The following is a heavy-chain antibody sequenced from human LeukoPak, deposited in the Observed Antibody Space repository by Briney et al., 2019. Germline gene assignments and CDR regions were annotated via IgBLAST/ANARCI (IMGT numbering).Heavy chain of an antibody. CDR1: GFTSDDYG. J-gene: IGHJ4*02. CDR3: ARMITFGGVIPYYFDY. CDR2: INWNGGST. V-gene: IGHV3-20*04. D-gene: IGHD3-16*02. Sequence: GGSLRLSCAASGFTSDDYGMSWVRQAPGKGLEWVSGINWNGGSTGYADSVKGRFTISRDNAKNSLYLQMNSLRAEDTALYYCARMITFGGVIPYYFDYWGQGTLVTVSS.